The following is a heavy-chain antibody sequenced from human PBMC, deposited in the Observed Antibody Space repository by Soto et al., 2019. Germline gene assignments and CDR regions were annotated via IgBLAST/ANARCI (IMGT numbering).Heavy chain of an antibody. CDR2: ISSHTGNT. V-gene: IGHV1-18*01. CDR1: GYNFNACG. D-gene: IGHD4-17*01. Sequence: QVEVVQSGPEVKKPGASVKVSCKASGYNFNACGISWVRQAPGQGLEWMGWISSHTGNTNYAQNLQGRVTMTTDTSTTTGYMALRSLTSDDTAVYYCARDCGTAVTTHYLDFWGQGSLVTVSS. CDR3: ARDCGTAVTTHYLDF. J-gene: IGHJ4*02.